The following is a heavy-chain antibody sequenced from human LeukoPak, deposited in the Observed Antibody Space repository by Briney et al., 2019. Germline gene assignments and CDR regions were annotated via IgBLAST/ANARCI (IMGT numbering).Heavy chain of an antibody. J-gene: IGHJ4*02. CDR2: IYYNGIT. CDR3: ARQPVVNRGAVASTFDY. Sequence: SETLSLTCSVSGGLLSGTIYYWAWLRQPPGKGLEWIGSIYYNGITYYNPSLRSRASIYVDTYQSQFSLRLNSLNAADTAVYFCARQPVVNRGAVASTFDYWGQGTPVTVSS. V-gene: IGHV4-39*01. D-gene: IGHD6-19*01. CDR1: GGLLSGTIYY.